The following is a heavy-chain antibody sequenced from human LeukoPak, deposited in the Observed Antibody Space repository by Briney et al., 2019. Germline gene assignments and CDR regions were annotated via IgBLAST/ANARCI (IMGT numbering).Heavy chain of an antibody. J-gene: IGHJ4*02. Sequence: SQTLSLTCTVSGGSVTSGNYYWNWIRQPAGKGLEWIGRIYTNGGASYNPSLKSRVTISIDAFKNQFSLKLSSVTTADTAVYYCAREPPGYWGQGILVTVSS. CDR3: AREPPGY. V-gene: IGHV4-61*02. CDR2: IYTNGGA. CDR1: GGSVTSGNYY.